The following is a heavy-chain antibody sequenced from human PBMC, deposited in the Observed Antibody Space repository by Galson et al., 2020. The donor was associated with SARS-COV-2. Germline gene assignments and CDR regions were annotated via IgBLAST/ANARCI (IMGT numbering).Heavy chain of an antibody. CDR3: TRETYCSGGSCYL. CDR1: GFNFGDYA. D-gene: IGHD2-15*01. CDR2: IRSETYGGTP. J-gene: IGHJ4*02. Sequence: GESLKISCTASGFNFGDYAMSWFRQAPGKALEWVGFIRSETYGGTPEYAASVKDRFSISRDDSKNIAYLQMNSLRTEDTAKYYCTRETYCSGGSCYLWGQGTLVTVSS. V-gene: IGHV3-49*03.